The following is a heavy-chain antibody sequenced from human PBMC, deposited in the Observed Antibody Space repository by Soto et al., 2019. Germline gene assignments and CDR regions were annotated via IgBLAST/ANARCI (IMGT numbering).Heavy chain of an antibody. CDR3: ASSGHVLRFLECRGGCWFDP. D-gene: IGHD3-3*01. CDR1: GGPFSSFS. CDR2: VIPIFGTA. J-gene: IGHJ5*02. Sequence: QVQLGQSGGGVEKPWVSGKGPWKGFGGPFSSFSIRRVPQGPGPGPGGMGGVIPIFGTANFAQKFQGRVTITADESTSTAYMELSSLRSEDTAVYYCASSGHVLRFLECRGGCWFDPWGQGTLVTVSS. V-gene: IGHV1-69*01.